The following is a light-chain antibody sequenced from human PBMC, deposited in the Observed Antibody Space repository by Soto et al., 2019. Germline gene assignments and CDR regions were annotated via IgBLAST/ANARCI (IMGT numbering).Light chain of an antibody. CDR3: LQHNSYPYT. Sequence: DIQMTQSPFSLSASVGDRVTITCRASQGIRNYLGWFQQKPGEAPKRLIHATSSLEGGVPSMFSGSGSGTEFTLKISRLQPEDFATYYCLQHNSYPYTVGRGTKLEI. V-gene: IGKV1-17*01. J-gene: IGKJ2*01. CDR2: ATS. CDR1: QGIRNY.